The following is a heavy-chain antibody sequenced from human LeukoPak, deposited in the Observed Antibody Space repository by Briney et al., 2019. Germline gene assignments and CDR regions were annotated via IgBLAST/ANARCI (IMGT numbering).Heavy chain of an antibody. D-gene: IGHD2-8*01. J-gene: IGHJ4*02. CDR2: IWYDGSNK. V-gene: IGHV3-33*01. CDR3: ARDPGGVVYFDY. Sequence: PGRSLRLSCAVSGFTFSNYDMHCVRQAPGKGLEWGADIWYDGSNKYYADSVKGRFTISRDNSTNTLYLQMNTLRAEDTAVYYCARDPGGVVYFDYWGQGTLVTVSS. CDR1: GFTFSNYD.